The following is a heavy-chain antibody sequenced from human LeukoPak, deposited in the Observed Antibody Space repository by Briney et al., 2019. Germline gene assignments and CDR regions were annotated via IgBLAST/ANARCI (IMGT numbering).Heavy chain of an antibody. CDR1: GYDFSSYG. J-gene: IGHJ4*02. V-gene: IGHV1-18*01. CDR3: ARHMTTVVTSLDY. D-gene: IGHD4-23*01. Sequence: ASVKVSCKASGYDFSSYGISWVRQAPGQGLQWMGWISVYNGKTKYGPLQGRVTMTTDTSTATAYMELRGLSSDDTAMYYCARHMTTVVTSLDYWAQGPLVTVSS. CDR2: ISVYNGKT.